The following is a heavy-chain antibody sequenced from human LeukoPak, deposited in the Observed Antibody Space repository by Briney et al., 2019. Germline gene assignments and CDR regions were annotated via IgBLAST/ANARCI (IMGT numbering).Heavy chain of an antibody. CDR3: ARGYGSGTYYYYYYYMDV. CDR2: INHSGST. J-gene: IGHJ6*03. V-gene: IGHV4-34*01. CDR1: GGSFSGYY. D-gene: IGHD3-10*01. Sequence: SSETLSLTCGVYGGSFSGYYWSWIRQPPGKGLEWIGEINHSGSTNYNPSLKSRVTISVDTSKNQFSLKLSSVTAADTAVYYCARGYGSGTYYYYYYYMDVWGKGTTVSVSS.